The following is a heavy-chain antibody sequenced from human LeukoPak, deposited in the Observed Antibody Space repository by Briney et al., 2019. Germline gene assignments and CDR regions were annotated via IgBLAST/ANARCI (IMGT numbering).Heavy chain of an antibody. CDR1: GYTVTGYY. D-gene: IGHD3-22*01. CDR3: ARDYYDSSGYYYVLDY. V-gene: IGHV1-2*02. Sequence: ASVKVSCKASGYTVTGYYMHWVRQAPGQGLEWMGWINPNSGGTNYAQKFQGRVTMTRDTSISTAYMELSRLRSDDTAVYYCARDYYDSSGYYYVLDYWGQGTLVTVSS. CDR2: INPNSGGT. J-gene: IGHJ4*02.